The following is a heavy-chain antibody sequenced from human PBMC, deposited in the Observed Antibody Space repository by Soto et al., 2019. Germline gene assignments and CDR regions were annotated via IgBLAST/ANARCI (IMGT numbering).Heavy chain of an antibody. J-gene: IGHJ4*02. CDR2: IDGAGRST. V-gene: IGHV3-74*01. CDR1: GFTFSSYW. CDR3: ARVGSTSWD. D-gene: IGHD6-6*01. Sequence: EVQLVESGGGLVQPGGSLRLSCAASGFTFSSYWMHWVRQPPGKGLVWVSRIDGAGRSTNYADSVKGRFTISRDNAKNTLYRQMNSLRAEDTAVYYCARVGSTSWDWGQGTLVTVSS.